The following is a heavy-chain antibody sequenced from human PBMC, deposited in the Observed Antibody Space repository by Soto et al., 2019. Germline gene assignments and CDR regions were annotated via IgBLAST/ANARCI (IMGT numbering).Heavy chain of an antibody. CDR1: GFSLTTNGMC. Sequence: SGPTLVNPTQTLTLTCTFSGFSLTTNGMCLSWIRQPPGKALEWLALIDWDDNTYYSTSLNNRLTLSKDTSKNQVVLLGRHMGPVDTATYYCARIPCGNYYTENFFDPWGQGIPVTVSS. CDR2: IDWDDNT. CDR3: ARIPCGNYYTENFFDP. J-gene: IGHJ5*02. V-gene: IGHV2-70*01. D-gene: IGHD3-22*01.